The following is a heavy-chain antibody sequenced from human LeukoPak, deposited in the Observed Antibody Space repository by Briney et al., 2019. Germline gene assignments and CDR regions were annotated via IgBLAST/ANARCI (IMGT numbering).Heavy chain of an antibody. J-gene: IGHJ3*01. Sequence: GGSLRLSCAASGFTVSSNYMSWVRQAPGKGLEWVAIIYSGGSTYYADSVKGRFTISRDNSKNTLYLQMNSLRAEDTAVYYCARDYTSAEWLGFAFDVWGQGTVVSVSS. CDR1: GFTVSSNY. CDR2: IYSGGST. D-gene: IGHD6-19*01. CDR3: ARDYTSAEWLGFAFDV. V-gene: IGHV3-53*01.